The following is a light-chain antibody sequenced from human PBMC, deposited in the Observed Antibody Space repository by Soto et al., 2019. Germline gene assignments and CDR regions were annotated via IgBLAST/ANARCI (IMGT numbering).Light chain of an antibody. Sequence: EIVLTQSPATLSLSPGERATLSCRASQSVSSYLAWYQQKPGQAPRLLIYDASNRATGIPARFSGSGSGTDFTLTISSLEPEDFADYYCQQYQNWPLITFGQGARLEIK. CDR3: QQYQNWPLIT. J-gene: IGKJ5*01. V-gene: IGKV3-11*01. CDR1: QSVSSY. CDR2: DAS.